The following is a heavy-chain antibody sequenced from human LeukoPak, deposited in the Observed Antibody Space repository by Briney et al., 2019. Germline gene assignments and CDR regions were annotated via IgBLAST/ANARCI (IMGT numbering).Heavy chain of an antibody. CDR1: GFTFSSYA. Sequence: GGSLRLSCAASGFTFSSYAMHWVRQAPGKGLEWVAVISYDGSNKYYADPVKGRFTISRDNSKNTLYLQMNSLRAEDTAVYYCAREQYYDILTGSPFDYWGQGTLVTVSS. CDR3: AREQYYDILTGSPFDY. CDR2: ISYDGSNK. J-gene: IGHJ4*02. D-gene: IGHD3-9*01. V-gene: IGHV3-30*04.